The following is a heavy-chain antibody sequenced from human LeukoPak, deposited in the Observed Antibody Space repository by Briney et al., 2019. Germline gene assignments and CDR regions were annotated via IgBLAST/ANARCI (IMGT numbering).Heavy chain of an antibody. D-gene: IGHD4-17*01. CDR3: ARVSLLYGDYSCGDY. J-gene: IGHJ4*02. CDR1: GYSFTNYW. CDR2: IFPGDSDT. V-gene: IGHV5-51*01. Sequence: PGESLKISCEGSGYSFTNYWIGWVRQMPGKGLDWMGTIFPGDSDTRYSPSFQGQVTISADKSISTAYLQWSSLKASDTAMYYCARVSLLYGDYSCGDYWGQGTLVTVSS.